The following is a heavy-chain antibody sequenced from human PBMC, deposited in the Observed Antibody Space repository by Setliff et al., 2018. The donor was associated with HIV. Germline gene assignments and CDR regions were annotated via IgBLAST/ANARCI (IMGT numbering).Heavy chain of an antibody. CDR3: ARDRASVRDTIFGGAQYYYYMDV. V-gene: IGHV3-7*01. CDR2: IEEGGSEK. CDR1: GFTFSDYW. D-gene: IGHD3-3*01. J-gene: IGHJ6*03. Sequence: PGGSLRLSCAASGFTFSDYWMSWVRQAPGKGLEWVASIEEGGSEKYYVASVKGRFTMSRDNAKNSLYLQMNSLRADDTAVYYCARDRASVRDTIFGGAQYYYYMDVWGKGTTVTVSS.